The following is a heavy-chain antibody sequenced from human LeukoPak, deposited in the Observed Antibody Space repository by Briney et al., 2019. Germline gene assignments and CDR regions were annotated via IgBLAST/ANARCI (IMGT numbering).Heavy chain of an antibody. Sequence: SETLSLTCTVSGGSISSSSYYWGCIRQPPGKGLEWLGRIYYSGSTYYNPSLKSRVTISVDTSKNQFSLKLSSVTAADTAVYYCASGVGATHRSYFDYWGQGTLVTVSS. J-gene: IGHJ4*02. V-gene: IGHV4-39*01. CDR2: IYYSGST. D-gene: IGHD1-26*01. CDR1: GGSISSSSYY. CDR3: ASGVGATHRSYFDY.